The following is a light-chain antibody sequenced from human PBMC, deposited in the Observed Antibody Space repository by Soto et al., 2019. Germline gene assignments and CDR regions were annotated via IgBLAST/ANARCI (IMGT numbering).Light chain of an antibody. J-gene: IGKJ2*01. CDR1: QSLGRDY. CDR3: QQYGRSSSA. Sequence: IVLTQSPGTLSLSPGERATLSCRASQSLGRDYLAWYQQKPGQAPRLLIYGTFFRATGIPDRFSGSGSGTNCTLTINRLEPEDVAVYYCQQYGRSSSAFGQGTKLEIK. CDR2: GTF. V-gene: IGKV3-20*01.